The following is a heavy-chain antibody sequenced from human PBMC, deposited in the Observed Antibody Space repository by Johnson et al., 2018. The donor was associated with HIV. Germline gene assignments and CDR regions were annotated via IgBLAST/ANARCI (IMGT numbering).Heavy chain of an antibody. CDR2: IGTAGDT. V-gene: IGHV3-13*01. CDR1: GFTFSSYP. CDR3: ARKGAAARDAFDI. D-gene: IGHD6-13*01. J-gene: IGHJ3*02. Sequence: VQLVESGGGVVQPGRSLRLSCAASGFTFSSYPMHWVRQAPGKGLEWVAVIGTAGDTYYPGSVKGRFTISRENAKNSLYLQMNSLRAGDTAVYYCARKGAAARDAFDIWGQGTMVTVSS.